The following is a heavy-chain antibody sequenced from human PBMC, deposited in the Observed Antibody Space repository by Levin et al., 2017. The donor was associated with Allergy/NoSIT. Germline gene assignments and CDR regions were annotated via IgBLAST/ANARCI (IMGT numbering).Heavy chain of an antibody. Sequence: GESLKISCKGSGYSFTNYWIGWVRQMPGKGLEWMGIIYPGDSDTRYSPSFQGQVTISADKSISTAYLQWSSLKASDTAMYYCARHFSPRGGVPYYYGMDVWGQGTTVTVSS. CDR1: GYSFTNYW. D-gene: IGHD3-16*01. CDR2: IYPGDSDT. CDR3: ARHFSPRGGVPYYYGMDV. V-gene: IGHV5-51*01. J-gene: IGHJ6*02.